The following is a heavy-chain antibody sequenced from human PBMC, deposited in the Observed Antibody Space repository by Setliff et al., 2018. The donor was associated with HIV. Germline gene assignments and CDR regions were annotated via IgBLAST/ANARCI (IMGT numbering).Heavy chain of an antibody. CDR1: GFTFSSYS. Sequence: NPSCAASGFTFSSYSMSWVRQAPGKGLEWVSGINWNGGSTGYADSVKGRFTISRDNAKNSLYLQMNSLRAEDTALYYCARGDGREDAFDIWGQGTTVTVSS. D-gene: IGHD1-26*01. CDR2: INWNGGST. J-gene: IGHJ3*02. CDR3: ARGDGREDAFDI. V-gene: IGHV3-20*04.